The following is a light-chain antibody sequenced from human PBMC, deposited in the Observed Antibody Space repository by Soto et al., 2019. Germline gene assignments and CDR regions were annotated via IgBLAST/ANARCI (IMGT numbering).Light chain of an antibody. CDR3: SSYTSSSTLV. CDR1: SSDVGGYDY. J-gene: IGLJ3*02. Sequence: QSVLTQPASVSGSPGQSITISCTGTSSDVGGYDYVSWYQQHPGKAPKVMIYDVSNRPSGVSDRFSGSKSGNTASLTISGLQPEDEADYYCSSYTSSSTLVFGGGTQLTVL. CDR2: DVS. V-gene: IGLV2-14*01.